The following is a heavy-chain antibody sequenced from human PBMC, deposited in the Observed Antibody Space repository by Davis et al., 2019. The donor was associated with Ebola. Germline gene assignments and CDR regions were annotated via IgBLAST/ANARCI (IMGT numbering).Heavy chain of an antibody. D-gene: IGHD4-11*01. CDR1: GGSISSYY. V-gene: IGHV4-34*01. CDR3: ARESNYVRFDP. CDR2: ISHSGNT. J-gene: IGHJ5*02. Sequence: MPSETLSLTCTVSGGSISSYYWSWIRQPPGKGLEWIGEISHSGNTNYNPSLKSRVTISLDTSKNQFSLKLSSVTAADTAVYYCARESNYVRFDPWGQGTLVTVSS.